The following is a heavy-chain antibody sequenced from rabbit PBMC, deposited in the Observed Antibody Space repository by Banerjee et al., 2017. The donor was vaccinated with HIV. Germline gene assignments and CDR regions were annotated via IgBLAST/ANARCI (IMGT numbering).Heavy chain of an antibody. CDR2: IYGGGSGST. CDR1: GFTISSSHW. J-gene: IGHJ4*01. CDR3: ARDLTGVIGWNFNL. Sequence: QEQLVESGGGLVQPEGSLTLTCTASGFTISSSHWICWVRQAPGKGLEWIACIYGGGSGSTYYANWAKGRFTISKTSSTTVSLQMTSLTVADTATYFCARDLTGVIGWNFNLWGQGTLVTVS. D-gene: IGHD1-1*01. V-gene: IGHV1S45*01.